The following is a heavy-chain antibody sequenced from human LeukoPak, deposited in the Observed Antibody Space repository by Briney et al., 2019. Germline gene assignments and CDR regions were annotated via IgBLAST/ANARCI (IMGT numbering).Heavy chain of an antibody. CDR3: AKGGWLEY. V-gene: IGHV3-23*01. Sequence: PGGSLRLSCAASGLTFSTNDMSWVRQAPGKGLEWVSVITVIGGSTYNADSVKGRFTSSRDNSKNTLYLEMNSLRAEDTAVYYCAKGGWLEYWGQGTLVTVSS. CDR1: GLTFSTND. CDR2: ITVIGGST. J-gene: IGHJ4*02. D-gene: IGHD6-19*01.